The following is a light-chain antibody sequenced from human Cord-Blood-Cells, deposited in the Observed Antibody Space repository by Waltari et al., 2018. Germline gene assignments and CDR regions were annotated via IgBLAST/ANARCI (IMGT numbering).Light chain of an antibody. V-gene: IGLV2-14*04. CDR3: SSYTSSSTYV. J-gene: IGLJ1*01. Sequence: TISCTGTSSDVGGYNYVSWYQQHPGKAPKLMIYDVSNRPSGVSNRFSGSKSGNTASLTISGLQAEDEADYYCSSYTSSSTYVFGTGTKVTVL. CDR2: DVS. CDR1: SSDVGGYNY.